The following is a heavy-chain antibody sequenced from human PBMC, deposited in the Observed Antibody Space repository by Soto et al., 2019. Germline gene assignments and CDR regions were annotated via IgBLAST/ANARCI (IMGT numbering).Heavy chain of an antibody. CDR1: GGSISSSSYF. V-gene: IGHV4-39*01. J-gene: IGHJ5*02. D-gene: IGHD5-12*01. CDR2: IYYNGST. Sequence: QLQLQESGPGLVKPSETLSLTCTVSGGSISSSSYFWGWIRQPPGKGLEWIGSIYYNGSTYYNPSLTSRVTVAVDTSKDQCSLRLSSVTAADTAVYYCARHPSGFWFDPWGQGTLVTVSS. CDR3: ARHPSGFWFDP.